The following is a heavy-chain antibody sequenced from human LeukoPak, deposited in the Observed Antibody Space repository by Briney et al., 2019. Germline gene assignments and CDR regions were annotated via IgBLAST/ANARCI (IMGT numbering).Heavy chain of an antibody. CDR3: AKDGAVTTRYYYYNGMDV. CDR1: GFTFSTYG. CDR2: ISYDESNK. V-gene: IGHV3-30*18. J-gene: IGHJ6*02. Sequence: GGSLRLSCVASGFTFSTYGMHWVRQAPGRGLEWVALISYDESNKLYADSVKGRFTISRDNSKNTLYLQMNSLRAEDTAVYYCAKDGAVTTRYYYYNGMDVWGQGTTVTVSS. D-gene: IGHD4-11*01.